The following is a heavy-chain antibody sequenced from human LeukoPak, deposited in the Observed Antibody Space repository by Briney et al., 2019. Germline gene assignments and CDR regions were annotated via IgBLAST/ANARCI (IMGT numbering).Heavy chain of an antibody. CDR3: ATXXXXXDYADDAFDI. CDR1: GYTLTELS. CDR2: FDPEDGET. D-gene: IGHD4-17*01. Sequence: ASVKVSCKVPGYTLTELSMHWVRQAPGKGLEWMGGFDPEDGETIYAQKFQGRVTMTEDTSTDTAYMELSSLRSEDTAVYYCATXXXXXDYADDAFDIWGQGTMVTVSS. V-gene: IGHV1-24*01. J-gene: IGHJ3*02.